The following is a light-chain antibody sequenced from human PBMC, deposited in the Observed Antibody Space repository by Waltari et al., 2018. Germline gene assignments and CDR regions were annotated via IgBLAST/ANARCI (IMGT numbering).Light chain of an antibody. Sequence: QSVLTQPPSVPGAPGQRVTLPSAGSSADIGAGYDVRWYQQLPGTAPTLLIYRTTHRPSGGPERLSCSKSGTAASLAITVLQAEYEAYYYCQSYDISLRVNWVFGGGTYLTVL. CDR2: RTT. CDR3: QSYDISLRVNWV. CDR1: SADIGAGYD. J-gene: IGLJ3*02. V-gene: IGLV1-40*01.